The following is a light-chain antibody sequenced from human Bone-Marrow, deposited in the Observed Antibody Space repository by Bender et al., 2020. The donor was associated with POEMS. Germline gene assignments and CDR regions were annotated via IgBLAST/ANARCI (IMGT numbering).Light chain of an antibody. CDR3: QAWDTYTV. V-gene: IGLV3-1*01. CDR2: QDY. J-gene: IGLJ2*01. Sequence: SYKLTQPSSVSVSPGQTATITCSGDNLGNKYVCWYQQKPGQSPALVIYQDYMRPSGIPERFSATNSGNTATLTISETQTMDEADYYCQAWDTYTVFGGGTKLTVL. CDR1: NLGNKY.